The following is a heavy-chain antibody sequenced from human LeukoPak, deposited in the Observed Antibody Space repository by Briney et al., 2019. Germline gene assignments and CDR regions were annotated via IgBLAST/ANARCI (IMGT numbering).Heavy chain of an antibody. V-gene: IGHV1-8*01. Sequence: GASVKVSCKASGCTFTRYDINWVRQATGQGLEWRGWMNPNRGNTGYTQKFQGRVTMPRNTSISTAYMELSSLRSEDTAVYYCARGMASYGPGTCFDYWGQGTLVTVSS. CDR2: MNPNRGNT. CDR3: ARGMASYGPGTCFDY. D-gene: IGHD5-18*01. CDR1: GCTFTRYD. J-gene: IGHJ4*02.